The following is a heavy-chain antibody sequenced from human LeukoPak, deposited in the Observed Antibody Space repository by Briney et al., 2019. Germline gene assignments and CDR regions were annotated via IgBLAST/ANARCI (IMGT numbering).Heavy chain of an antibody. D-gene: IGHD4-17*01. CDR2: ISSSSSYI. Sequence: PGGSLRLSCAASGFTFSSYSMNWVRQAPGKGLEWVSSISSSSSYIYYADSVKGRFTISRDNAKNSLYLQMNSLRAEDTAVYYCARAWSSSVTTGFGYWGQGTLVTVSS. CDR3: ARAWSSSVTTGFGY. CDR1: GFTFSSYS. V-gene: IGHV3-21*01. J-gene: IGHJ4*02.